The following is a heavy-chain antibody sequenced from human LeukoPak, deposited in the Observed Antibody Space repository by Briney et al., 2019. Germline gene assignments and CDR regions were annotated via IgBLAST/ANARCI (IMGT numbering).Heavy chain of an antibody. CDR1: GYTFTSYA. V-gene: IGHV1-3*01. Sequence: ASVKVSCMASGYTFTSYAMHWVRQAPGQRLEWMGWINAGNGNTKYSQKFQGRVTITRDTSASTAYMELSSLRSEDTAVYYCARPLPAAISALDYWGQGTLVTVSS. CDR2: INAGNGNT. J-gene: IGHJ4*02. CDR3: ARPLPAAISALDY. D-gene: IGHD2-2*01.